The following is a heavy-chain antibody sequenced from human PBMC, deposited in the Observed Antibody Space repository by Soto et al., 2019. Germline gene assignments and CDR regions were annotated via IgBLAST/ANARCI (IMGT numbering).Heavy chain of an antibody. V-gene: IGHV1-69*06. J-gene: IGHJ5*02. CDR3: ARDLVKARRESRFDT. Sequence: SVKVSCKASGGTFSSYAISWVRQAPGQGLEWMGGIIPIFGTANYAQKFQGRVTITADKSTSTAYMELSSLRSEDTAVYYCARDLVKARRESRFDTWGQGTLVTVSS. CDR2: IIPIFGTA. CDR1: GGTFSSYA. D-gene: IGHD6-6*01.